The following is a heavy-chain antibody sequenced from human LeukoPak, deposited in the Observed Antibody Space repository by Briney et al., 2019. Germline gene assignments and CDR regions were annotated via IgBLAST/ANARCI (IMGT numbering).Heavy chain of an antibody. D-gene: IGHD2-21*01. CDR1: GYTFTSYY. CDR3: ARQACGGDCPHWLDP. CDR2: INPSGGST. Sequence: ASVKVSCKASGYTFTSYYMHWVRQAPGQGLEWMGIINPSGGSTSYAQKFQGRVTMTRDTSTSTVYMELSSLRSEDTAVYYCARQACGGDCPHWLDPWGQGTLVTVSS. V-gene: IGHV1-46*01. J-gene: IGHJ5*02.